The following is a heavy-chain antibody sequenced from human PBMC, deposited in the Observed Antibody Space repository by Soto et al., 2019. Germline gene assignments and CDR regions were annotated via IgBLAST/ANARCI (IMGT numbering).Heavy chain of an antibody. D-gene: IGHD3-10*01. Sequence: SETLSLTCTVSGGSISSYYWSWIRQPPGKGLEWIGYIYYSGSTNYNPSLKSRVTISVDTSKNQFSLKLSSVTAADTAVYYCARDYMVRGVTRGFDPWGQGTLVTVSS. V-gene: IGHV4-59*12. CDR3: ARDYMVRGVTRGFDP. CDR2: IYYSGST. J-gene: IGHJ5*02. CDR1: GGSISSYY.